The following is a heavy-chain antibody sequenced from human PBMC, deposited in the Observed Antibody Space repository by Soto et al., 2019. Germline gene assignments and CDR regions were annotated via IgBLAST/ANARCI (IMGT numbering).Heavy chain of an antibody. J-gene: IGHJ6*02. CDR2: IERDDDDK. V-gene: IGHV2-70*13. CDR1: GFSLTSPGMC. D-gene: IGHD1-20*01. Sequence: SGPTLVNPTETLTLTCTFSGFSLTSPGMCVSWIRQPPGKALEWLALIERDDDDKYYSTSLKTRLTISKDTRKNQVVLTMANMDPTDTGTYYCARSIRGPRRFNGMDVWGQGTTVTVSS. CDR3: ARSIRGPRRFNGMDV.